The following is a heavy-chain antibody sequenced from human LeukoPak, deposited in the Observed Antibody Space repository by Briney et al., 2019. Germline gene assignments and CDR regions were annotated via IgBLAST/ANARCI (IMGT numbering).Heavy chain of an antibody. CDR3: ARSLGLKKTLFDY. D-gene: IGHD7-27*01. CDR2: IYYSGST. Sequence: SETLSLTCTVSGGSISSYYWSWIRQPPGKGLEWIGYIYYSGSTNYNLSLKSRVTISVDTSKNQYSLKLSSVTAADTAVYYCARSLGLKKTLFDYWGQGTLVTVSS. J-gene: IGHJ4*02. CDR1: GGSISSYY. V-gene: IGHV4-59*08.